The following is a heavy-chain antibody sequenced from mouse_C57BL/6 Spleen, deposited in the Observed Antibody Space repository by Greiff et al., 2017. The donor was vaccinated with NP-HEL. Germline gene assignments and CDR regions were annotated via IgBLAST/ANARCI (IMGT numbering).Heavy chain of an antibody. CDR1: GYAFTNYL. CDR2: INPGSGGT. Sequence: VQLQQSGAELVRPGTSVKVSCKASGYAFTNYLIEWVKQRPGQGLEWIGVINPGSGGTNYNEKFKGKATLTADKSSSTAYMQLSSLTSEDSAVYFRARSGGYAYYLDYWGQGTTLTVSS. D-gene: IGHD3-1*01. V-gene: IGHV1-54*01. J-gene: IGHJ2*01. CDR3: ARSGGYAYYLDY.